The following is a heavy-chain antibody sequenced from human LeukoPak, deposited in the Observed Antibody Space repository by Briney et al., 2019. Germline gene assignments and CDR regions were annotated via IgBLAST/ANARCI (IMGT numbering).Heavy chain of an antibody. V-gene: IGHV3-7*01. CDR2: IKYDGNED. D-gene: IGHD1-1*01. CDR1: GFTFSRYW. CDR3: KSGGAAPGSFDY. Sequence: VQPGGSLSLSCAASGFTFSRYWMSWMRRAPGKGLEWVANIKYDGNEDYYVDSVKGRFSISRNNAKNSLYLQLNSLRVEDTAVYYCKSGGAAPGSFDYWGQGTLVTVSP. J-gene: IGHJ4*02.